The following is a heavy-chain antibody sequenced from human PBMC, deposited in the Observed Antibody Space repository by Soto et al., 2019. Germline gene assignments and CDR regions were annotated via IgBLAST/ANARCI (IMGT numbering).Heavy chain of an antibody. Sequence: GESLKISCKGSGYSFTSYWIGWVRQMPGKGLEWMGSIYPGDSDTRYSPSFQGRVTVSADKSISTACLQGSSLKASDSAMYYCARRTQGILYYFDYWGQGTLVTVSS. V-gene: IGHV5-51*01. CDR3: ARRTQGILYYFDY. J-gene: IGHJ4*02. D-gene: IGHD2-15*01. CDR2: IYPGDSDT. CDR1: GYSFTSYW.